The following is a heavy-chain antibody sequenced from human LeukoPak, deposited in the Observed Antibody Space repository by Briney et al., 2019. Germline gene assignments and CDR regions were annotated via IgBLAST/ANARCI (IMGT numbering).Heavy chain of an antibody. D-gene: IGHD3-10*01. CDR3: ANQLEYYMDV. CDR2: IWYDGSNK. J-gene: IGHJ6*03. Sequence: GGSLRLSCAASGLTFSSYGMHWVRQAPGKGLEWVAVIWYDGSNKYYADSVKGRFTISRDNSKNTLYLQMNSLRAEDTAVYYCANQLEYYMDVWGKGTTVTVSS. CDR1: GLTFSSYG. V-gene: IGHV3-33*06.